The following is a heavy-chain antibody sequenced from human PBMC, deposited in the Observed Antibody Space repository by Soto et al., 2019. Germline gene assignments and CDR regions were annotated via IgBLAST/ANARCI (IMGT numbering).Heavy chain of an antibody. CDR1: GFTFTSYG. CDR2: ISGSSDT. CDR3: ATYGGDSGGYEYFQR. J-gene: IGHJ1*01. D-gene: IGHD4-17*01. V-gene: IGHV3-23*01. Sequence: EVQLLESGGGLEPPGGSLRLSCVTSGFTFTSYGMSWVRQAPGKGLEWVSAISGSSDTYYPDYVKGRFTISRDNSRSTLYLQMNSLRAEDTAVYYCATYGGDSGGYEYFQRWGQGCLVTVSS.